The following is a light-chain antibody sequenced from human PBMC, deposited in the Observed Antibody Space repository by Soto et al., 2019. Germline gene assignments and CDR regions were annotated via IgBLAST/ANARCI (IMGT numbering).Light chain of an antibody. V-gene: IGKV4-1*01. J-gene: IGKJ2*01. Sequence: DIVMTQSPDSLAVSLGERTTINCKSSQTILYNSDNKNYLAWYQQKPGQPPKLLMHWASTRESGVPDRFGGSGSGTDFTLTINSLQAEDVAIYSCQQYYTVPYTFGQGTKLEIK. CDR3: QQYYTVPYT. CDR2: WAS. CDR1: QTILYNSDNKNY.